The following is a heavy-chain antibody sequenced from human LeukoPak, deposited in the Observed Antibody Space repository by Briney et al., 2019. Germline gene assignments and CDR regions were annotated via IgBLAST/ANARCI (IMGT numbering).Heavy chain of an antibody. J-gene: IGHJ2*01. CDR2: ISGSGGST. CDR3: AKDGEEQWLVPNWYFDL. V-gene: IGHV3-23*01. CDR1: GGTFSSYA. D-gene: IGHD6-19*01. Sequence: GASVKVSCKASGGTFSSYAMSWVRQAPGKGLEWVSAISGSGGSTYYADSVKGRFTISRDNSKNTLYLQMNSLRAEDTAVYYCAKDGEEQWLVPNWYFDLWGRGTLVTVSS.